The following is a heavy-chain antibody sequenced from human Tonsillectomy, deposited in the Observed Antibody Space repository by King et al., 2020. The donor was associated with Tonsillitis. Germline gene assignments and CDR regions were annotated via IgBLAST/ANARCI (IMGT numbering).Heavy chain of an antibody. CDR2: IYYSGST. V-gene: IGHV4-31*03. CDR3: AREQGSSGSYYDDY. D-gene: IGHD3-10*01. J-gene: IGHJ4*02. CDR1: GGSISSGGYY. Sequence: VQLQESGPGLVKPSQTLSLTCTVSGGSISSGGYYWCWIRQHPGKGLEWIGYIYYSGSTYYNPSLKSRVTISVDTSKNQFSLKLSSVTAADTAVYYCAREQGSSGSYYDDYWGQGTLVTVSS.